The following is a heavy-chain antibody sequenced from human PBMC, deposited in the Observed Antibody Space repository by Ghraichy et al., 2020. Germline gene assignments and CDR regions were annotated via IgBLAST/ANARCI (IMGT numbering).Heavy chain of an antibody. D-gene: IGHD4-23*01. CDR1: GYTFTSYD. Sequence: ASVKVSCKASGYTFTSYDINWVRQATGQGLEWMGWMNPNSGNTGYAQKFQGRVTMTRNTSISTAYMALSSLRSEDTAVYYCARGFYGGNQWGDAFDIWGQGTMVTVSS. J-gene: IGHJ3*02. CDR2: MNPNSGNT. CDR3: ARGFYGGNQWGDAFDI. V-gene: IGHV1-8*01.